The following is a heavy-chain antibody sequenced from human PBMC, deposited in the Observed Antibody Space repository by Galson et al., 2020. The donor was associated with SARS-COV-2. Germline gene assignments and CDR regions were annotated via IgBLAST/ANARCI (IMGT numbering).Heavy chain of an antibody. V-gene: IGHV1-69*10. CDR1: GGTFSSYA. D-gene: IGHD3-22*01. Sequence: SVKVSCKASGGTFSSYAISWVRQAPGQGLEWMGGIIPILGTANYAQKFQGRVTITADKSTSTAYMELSSLRSEDTAVYYCARVHNYYDSSGYYYGFAYWGQGTLVTVSS. J-gene: IGHJ4*02. CDR2: IIPILGTA. CDR3: ARVHNYYDSSGYYYGFAY.